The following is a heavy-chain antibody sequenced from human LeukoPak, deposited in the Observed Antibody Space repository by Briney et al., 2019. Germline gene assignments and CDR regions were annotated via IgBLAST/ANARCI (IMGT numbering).Heavy chain of an antibody. Sequence: ASVKVSCKASGYSFTDYYMHWVRQAPGQGLEWMGWINPNSGGTNYAQKFQGRVTMTRDTSISTAYMELNRLRSDDTAVYYCARETEKQWQYWGQGAMVTVSS. D-gene: IGHD6-19*01. CDR2: INPNSGGT. CDR1: GYSFTDYY. CDR3: ARETEKQWQY. V-gene: IGHV1-2*02. J-gene: IGHJ3*01.